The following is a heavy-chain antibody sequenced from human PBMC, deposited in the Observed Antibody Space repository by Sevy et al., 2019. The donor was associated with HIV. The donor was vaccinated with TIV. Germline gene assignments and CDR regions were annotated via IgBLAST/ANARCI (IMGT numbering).Heavy chain of an antibody. J-gene: IGHJ5*02. D-gene: IGHD3-3*01. CDR2: ISPGGDSI. CDR3: ARAFLSDFWSATTIEDNWFDP. CDR1: GFIFNDYY. Sequence: GGSLRLSCAASGFIFNDYYMTWIRQAPGKGLEWISYISPGGDSILYVDSVKGRFTISRDNAKNSLYLEMNSLTSEDTAVYYCARAFLSDFWSATTIEDNWFDPWGQGTLVTVSS. V-gene: IGHV3-11*01.